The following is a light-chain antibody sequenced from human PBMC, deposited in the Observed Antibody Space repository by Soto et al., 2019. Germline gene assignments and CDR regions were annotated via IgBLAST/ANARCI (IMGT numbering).Light chain of an antibody. CDR3: SSYSISTAYL. J-gene: IGLJ1*01. Sequence: QSVLTQPPSVSGAPGQRVTIFCTGSGSNLGAGYDVHWYQQLPGTAPKLLIYANFNRASGVPDRFSGSKSGTSASLAITGLQAEDEADYFCSSYSISTAYLFGTGTKLTVL. CDR1: GSNLGAGYD. CDR2: ANF. V-gene: IGLV1-40*01.